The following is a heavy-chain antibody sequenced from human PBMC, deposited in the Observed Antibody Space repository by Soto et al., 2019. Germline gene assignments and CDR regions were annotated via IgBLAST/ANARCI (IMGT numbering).Heavy chain of an antibody. Sequence: SETLSLTCTVSGVSISSSSYYWGWIRQPPGKGLEWIGSIYYSGSTYYNPSLKSRVTISVDTSKNQFSLKLSSVTAADTAVYYCARHEGGYGGWYLDVWGKGTTVTVSS. D-gene: IGHD6-19*01. V-gene: IGHV4-39*01. CDR2: IYYSGST. J-gene: IGHJ6*03. CDR3: ARHEGGYGGWYLDV. CDR1: GVSISSSSYY.